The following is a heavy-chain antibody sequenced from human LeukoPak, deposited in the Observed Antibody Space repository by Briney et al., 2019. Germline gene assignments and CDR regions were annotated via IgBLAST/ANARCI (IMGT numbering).Heavy chain of an antibody. V-gene: IGHV3-7*01. CDR2: IKQDGSEK. J-gene: IGHJ4*02. D-gene: IGHD3-3*01. CDR3: ATVAPYDFWSGPTAPSFDY. CDR1: GFTFSSYW. Sequence: GGSLRLSCAASGFTFSSYWMSWVRQAPGKGLEWVANIKQDGSEKYYVDSVKGRFTISRDNAKNPLYLQMNSLRAEDTAVYYCATVAPYDFWSGPTAPSFDYWGQGTLVTVSS.